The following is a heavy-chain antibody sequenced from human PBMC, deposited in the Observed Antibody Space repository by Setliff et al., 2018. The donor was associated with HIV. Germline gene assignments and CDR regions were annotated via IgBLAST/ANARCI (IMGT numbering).Heavy chain of an antibody. Sequence: LSLPCAVSGYSISSGYYWGWIRQPPGKGLEWIGSIYHSGSTYYNPSLKSRITISIDTSKNHFSLRLTSVTAADTAVYYCARLAPAMVYELDYWGPGMLVTVSS. J-gene: IGHJ4*02. CDR3: ARLAPAMVYELDY. V-gene: IGHV4-38-2*01. D-gene: IGHD5-18*01. CDR2: IYHSGST. CDR1: GYSISSGYY.